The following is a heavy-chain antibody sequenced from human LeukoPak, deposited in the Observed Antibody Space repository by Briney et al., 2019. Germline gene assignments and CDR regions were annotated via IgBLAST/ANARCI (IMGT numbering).Heavy chain of an antibody. D-gene: IGHD4-23*01. CDR3: ARDQATVVRPGSFQH. Sequence: SVKVSCKASGGTFSSYAISWLRQAPGQGLEWMGRIIPILGIANYAQKFQGSVTITADKSTSTAYIELSSLRSEDTAVYYCARDQATVVRPGSFQHWGQGTPVTVSS. J-gene: IGHJ1*01. CDR1: GGTFSSYA. V-gene: IGHV1-69*04. CDR2: IIPILGIA.